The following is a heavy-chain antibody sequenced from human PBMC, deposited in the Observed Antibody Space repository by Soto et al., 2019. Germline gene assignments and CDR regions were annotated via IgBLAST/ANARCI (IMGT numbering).Heavy chain of an antibody. V-gene: IGHV6-1*01. CDR1: GDSVSSNSAG. CDR2: TYYRSEWFN. D-gene: IGHD3-10*01. Sequence: SQTLSLTCAISGDSVSSNSAGWNWIRQSPSRGLEWLGRTYYRSEWFNEYAVSVKSRITINPDTSRNRISLQLNSVTPEDTAIYYCARDIDFDYWGRGTQVTVSS. CDR3: ARDIDFDY. J-gene: IGHJ4*01.